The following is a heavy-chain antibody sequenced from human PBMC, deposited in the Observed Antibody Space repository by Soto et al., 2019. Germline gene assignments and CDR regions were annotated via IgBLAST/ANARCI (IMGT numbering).Heavy chain of an antibody. CDR2: IYYSGST. CDR3: ARHGSYGDYAYYGMDV. Sequence: SETLSLTCTVSGGSISSSSYYWGWIRQPPGKGLEWIGSIYYSGSTYYNPSLKSRVTISVDTSRNQFSLKLSSVTAADTAVYYCARHGSYGDYAYYGMDVWGQGTTVTVSS. CDR1: GGSISSSSYY. J-gene: IGHJ6*02. D-gene: IGHD4-17*01. V-gene: IGHV4-39*01.